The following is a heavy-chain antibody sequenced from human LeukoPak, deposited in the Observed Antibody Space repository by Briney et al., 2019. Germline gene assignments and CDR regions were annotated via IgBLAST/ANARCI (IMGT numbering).Heavy chain of an antibody. J-gene: IGHJ3*02. V-gene: IGHV3-74*01. CDR2: INIDGRVT. D-gene: IGHD2-2*01. CDR3: ARVGVPQYAFDI. CDR1: GCTFSSYW. Sequence: GGSLTLSCVASGCTFSSYWMHWVRQVPGKGPVWVSRINIDGRVTIYEDSVKGRFTISRDNAKNTLYLQMNSLRAEDTAVYSCARVGVPQYAFDIWGQGTWVTVSS.